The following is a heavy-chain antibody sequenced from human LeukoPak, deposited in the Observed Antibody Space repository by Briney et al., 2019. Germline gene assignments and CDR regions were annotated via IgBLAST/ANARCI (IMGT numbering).Heavy chain of an antibody. Sequence: SETLSLTCTVSGGSVSSCSYYWSWIRQPPGKGLEWIEYIYYSGSTNYNPSLKSRVTISVDTSKNQFSLKLSSVTAADTAVYYCARSYYDILTGSGMTYYFDYWGQGTLVTVSS. D-gene: IGHD3-9*01. CDR2: IYYSGST. J-gene: IGHJ4*02. V-gene: IGHV4-61*01. CDR3: ARSYYDILTGSGMTYYFDY. CDR1: GGSVSSCSYY.